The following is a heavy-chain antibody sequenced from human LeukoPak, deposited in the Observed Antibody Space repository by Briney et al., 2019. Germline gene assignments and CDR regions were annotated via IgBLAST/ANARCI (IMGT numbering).Heavy chain of an antibody. D-gene: IGHD3-3*01. CDR1: GFTFSSYW. CDR2: IKQDGRDK. CDR3: AKGLRFLEWLSPQDY. Sequence: PGGSLRLSCAASGFTFSSYWMNWVRQAPGKGLEWVATIKQDGRDKYYVDSVKGRFTISRDNAKNFLYLQMNSLRTEDTALYYCAKGLRFLEWLSPQDYWGREPWSPSPQ. J-gene: IGHJ4*02. V-gene: IGHV3-7*03.